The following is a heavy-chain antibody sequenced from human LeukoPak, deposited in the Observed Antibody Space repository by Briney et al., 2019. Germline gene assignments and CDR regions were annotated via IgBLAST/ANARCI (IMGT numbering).Heavy chain of an antibody. Sequence: GGSLRLSCAASGFTFRDSAMDWVRQAPGKGLEWVSLISHSGANTFYADSVKGRFTTSRDNSKNTLYLQMNSLRAEDTAVYYCANYGDYGGWFDPWGQGTLVTVSP. CDR3: ANYGDYGGWFDP. CDR1: GFTFRDSA. V-gene: IGHV3-23*01. J-gene: IGHJ5*02. D-gene: IGHD4-17*01. CDR2: ISHSGANT.